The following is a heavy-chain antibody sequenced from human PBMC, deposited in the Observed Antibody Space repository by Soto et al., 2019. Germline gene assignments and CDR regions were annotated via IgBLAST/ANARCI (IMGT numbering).Heavy chain of an antibody. Sequence: SHTLSITCAVSGDSVSTNSAAWNWIRQSPSRGLEWLGRTYYRSKWYNDYAVSVKSRININADTSKNQISLQLNSVTPEDTAVYYCARAGPDYYYYGLDVWGQGTTVTVSS. CDR3: ARAGPDYYYYGLDV. CDR1: GDSVSTNSAA. V-gene: IGHV6-1*01. CDR2: TYYRSKWYN. J-gene: IGHJ6*02. D-gene: IGHD3-10*01.